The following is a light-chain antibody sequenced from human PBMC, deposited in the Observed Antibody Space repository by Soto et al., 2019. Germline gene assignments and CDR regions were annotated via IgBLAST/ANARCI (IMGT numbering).Light chain of an antibody. CDR2: GAS. V-gene: IGKV3-15*01. Sequence: IVNTHSPATLSVTPGERATLSCRASQSVSSNLAWYQQKPGQAPRLLIYGASTRATGIPARFSGSGSGTEFTLTISSLQSEDFAVYYCQHYNNWPQTFGQGTKVDI. J-gene: IGKJ1*01. CDR3: QHYNNWPQT. CDR1: QSVSSN.